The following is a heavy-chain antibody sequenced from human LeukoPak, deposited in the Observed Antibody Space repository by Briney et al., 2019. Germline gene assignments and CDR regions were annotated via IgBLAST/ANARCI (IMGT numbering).Heavy chain of an antibody. Sequence: SQTLSLTCTVSGGSISSGSYYWSWIRQPAGKGLEWIGRIYTSGSTNYNPSLKSRVTISVDTSKNQFSLKLSSVTAADTAVYYCAREYGDFDYWGQGTLVTVSS. D-gene: IGHD4-17*01. V-gene: IGHV4-61*02. CDR2: IYTSGST. CDR3: AREYGDFDY. CDR1: GGSISSGSYY. J-gene: IGHJ4*02.